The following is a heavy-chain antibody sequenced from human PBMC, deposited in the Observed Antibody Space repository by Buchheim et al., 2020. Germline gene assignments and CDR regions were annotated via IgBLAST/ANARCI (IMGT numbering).Heavy chain of an antibody. CDR2: ISYDGSNQ. D-gene: IGHD5-24*01. J-gene: IGHJ1*01. Sequence: QVQLVESGGGVVQPGRSLRLSCAASGFNFNTYGMHWVRQAPGKGLEWVAVISYDGSNQYYRDSVKGRFTISRDNSKNKLYVQMNSLRAEDTAIYYCAKGVPGRATPGTGYLQHWGQGTL. CDR1: GFNFNTYG. V-gene: IGHV3-30*18. CDR3: AKGVPGRATPGTGYLQH.